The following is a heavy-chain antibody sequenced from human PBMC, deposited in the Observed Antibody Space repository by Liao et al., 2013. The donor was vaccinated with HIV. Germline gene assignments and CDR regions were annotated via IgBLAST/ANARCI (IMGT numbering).Heavy chain of an antibody. J-gene: IGHJ4*02. Sequence: QVQLQESGPGLVKPLETLSLTCTVSGGSMNSGSYYWTWIRQPAGKGLEWIGRINTSGSTNYKPSLKSRVTISVDTSKSQFSLNMTSVTAADTAVYYCASRRYHDFWSGYYPYWGQGSLVIVSS. V-gene: IGHV4-61*02. CDR1: GGSMNSGSYY. CDR3: ASRRYHDFWSGYYPY. CDR2: INTSGST. D-gene: IGHD3-3*01.